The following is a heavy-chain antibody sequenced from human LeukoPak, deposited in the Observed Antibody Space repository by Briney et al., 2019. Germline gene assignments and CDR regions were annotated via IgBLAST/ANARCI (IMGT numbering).Heavy chain of an antibody. CDR2: IYYSGST. D-gene: IGHD3-22*01. J-gene: IGHJ4*02. V-gene: IGHV4-61*08. CDR1: GGSISSSGYY. Sequence: PSQTLSLTCTVSGGSISSSGYYWSWTRQPPGKGLEWIGYIYYSGSTNYNPSLKSRVTISVDTSKNQFSLKLSSVTAADTAVYYCARGQYYYDSSGIENYFDYWGQGTLVTVSS. CDR3: ARGQYYYDSSGIENYFDY.